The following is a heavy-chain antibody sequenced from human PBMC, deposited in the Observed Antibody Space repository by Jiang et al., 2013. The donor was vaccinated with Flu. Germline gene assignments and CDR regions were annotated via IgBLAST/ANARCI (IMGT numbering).Heavy chain of an antibody. CDR3: ARLRALYDSSGYEDY. V-gene: IGHV1-18*01. J-gene: IGHJ4*02. Sequence: SGAEVKKPGASVKVSCKASGYTFSSYGISWVRQAPGQGLEWMGWISAYNGNTNYAQKFQGRVTMTTDTSTSTAYMELRSLISDDTAVYYCARLRALYDSSGYEDYWGQGTLVTVSS. CDR1: GYTFSSYG. CDR2: ISAYNGNT. D-gene: IGHD3-22*01.